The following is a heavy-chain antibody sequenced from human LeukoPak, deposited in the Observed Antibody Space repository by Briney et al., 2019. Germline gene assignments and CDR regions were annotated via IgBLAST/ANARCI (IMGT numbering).Heavy chain of an antibody. D-gene: IGHD4-23*01. CDR3: ARVFYGGISDYYFDY. CDR1: GGTFSSYA. CDR2: IIPIFGIA. V-gene: IGHV1-69*04. Sequence: SVKVSCKASGGTFSSYAISWVRQAPGQGLEWMGRIIPIFGIANYAQKFQGRVTITADKSTSTAYMELSSVRSEDTAVYYCARVFYGGISDYYFDYWGQGTLVTVSS. J-gene: IGHJ4*02.